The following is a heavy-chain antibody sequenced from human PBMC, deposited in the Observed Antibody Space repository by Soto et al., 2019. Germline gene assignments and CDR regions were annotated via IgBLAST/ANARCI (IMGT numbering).Heavy chain of an antibody. V-gene: IGHV3-48*04. CDR2: TNSSSSST. D-gene: IGHD3-3*01. Sequence: PGVSLRLSCGASGFTFSSYWMHSVRQAPGEWLWRVSHTNSSSSSTNYADSVKGRFTISRDNAKNSLYLQMNSLRAEDTAVYYCARGNPYYDFWSGSPPPDYWGQGTLVTVSS. CDR1: GFTFSSYW. CDR3: ARGNPYYDFWSGSPPPDY. J-gene: IGHJ4*02.